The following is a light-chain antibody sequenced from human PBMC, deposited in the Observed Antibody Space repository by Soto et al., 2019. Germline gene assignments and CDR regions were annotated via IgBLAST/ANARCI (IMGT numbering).Light chain of an antibody. Sequence: DIVMIPSPDSLAVSLGERATINCKSSQSVLYSSNNKNYLAWYQQKPGQPPKLLIYWASTREFGVPDRFSGSGSGTDFTLTISSLQAEDFAVYYCQQYGSAPRTFGQGAKVDI. J-gene: IGKJ1*01. CDR1: QSVLYSSNNKNY. V-gene: IGKV4-1*01. CDR2: WAS. CDR3: QQYGSAPRT.